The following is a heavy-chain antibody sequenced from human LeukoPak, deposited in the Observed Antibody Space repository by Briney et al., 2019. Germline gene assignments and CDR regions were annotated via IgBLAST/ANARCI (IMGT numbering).Heavy chain of an antibody. CDR3: AREGRITMARGVYYYYYGMDV. V-gene: IGHV3-7*03. CDR2: IKQDGSEK. Sequence: GGSLRLSCAASGFTFSSYWMSWVRQAPGKGLEWVANIKQDGSEKYYVDSVKGRFTISRDNAKNSLYLQMNSLRAEDTAVHYCAREGRITMARGVYYYYYGMDVWGKGTTVTVSS. J-gene: IGHJ6*04. CDR1: GFTFSSYW. D-gene: IGHD3-10*01.